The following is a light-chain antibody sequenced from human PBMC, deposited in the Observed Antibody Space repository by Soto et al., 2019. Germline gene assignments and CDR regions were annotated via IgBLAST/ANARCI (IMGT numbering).Light chain of an antibody. CDR2: SNN. Sequence: QSALTQPPSASVTPGQRVTISCSGSSSNIGRNTVSWYQHLPGTAPKLLIYSNNQRPSGVPDRFSGSKSGTSASLAISGLQSEGEADYFCAAWDDTVNGYVFGTGTKLTVL. V-gene: IGLV1-44*01. J-gene: IGLJ1*01. CDR1: SSNIGRNT. CDR3: AAWDDTVNGYV.